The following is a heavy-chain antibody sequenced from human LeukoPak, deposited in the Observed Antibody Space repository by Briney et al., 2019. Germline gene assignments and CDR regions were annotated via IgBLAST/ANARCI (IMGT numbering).Heavy chain of an antibody. CDR2: INPSGGST. J-gene: IGHJ4*02. CDR3: ARGAHIVVVPAVLRFDY. CDR1: GYTFTSYH. D-gene: IGHD2-2*01. Sequence: ASVKVSCKASGYTFTSYHMHWVRQAPGQGLEWMGIINPSGGSTSYAQKFQGRVTMTRDTSTSTVYMELSSLRSEDTAVYYCARGAHIVVVPAVLRFDYWGQGTLVTVSS. V-gene: IGHV1-46*01.